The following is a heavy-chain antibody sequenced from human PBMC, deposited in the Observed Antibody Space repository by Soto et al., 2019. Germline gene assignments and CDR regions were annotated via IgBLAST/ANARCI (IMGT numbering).Heavy chain of an antibody. CDR2: ISSSSIDI. J-gene: IGHJ4*02. CDR1: GFTFSSYG. Sequence: EVQLVESGGGLVQPGGSLRLSCAASGFTFSSYGMNWVRQAPGKGLEWVSYISSSSIDIHYADSVEGRFTISRDNAKNSLYLQMNSLRDEDTAVYYCARAMIHVTALDSWGQGTLVTVSS. CDR3: ARAMIHVTALDS. D-gene: IGHD3-16*01. V-gene: IGHV3-48*02.